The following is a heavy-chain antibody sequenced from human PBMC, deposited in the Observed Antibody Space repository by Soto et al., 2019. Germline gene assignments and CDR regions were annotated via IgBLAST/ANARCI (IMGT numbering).Heavy chain of an antibody. CDR2: IWYEGSNK. CDR3: ARGNTGRAAIDASPLHYYYYYMDV. V-gene: IGHV3-33*03. D-gene: IGHD6-13*01. Sequence: QVQLVESGGGVVQPGRSLRLSCAASGFTFSNYGMHWVRQAPGKGLEWVAAIWYEGSNKYYADSVQGRFTISRDNSKNTLYLEMNSLRAEDAAVFYCARGNTGRAAIDASPLHYYYYYMDVWGKGTTVTVSS. CDR1: GFTFSNYG. J-gene: IGHJ6*03.